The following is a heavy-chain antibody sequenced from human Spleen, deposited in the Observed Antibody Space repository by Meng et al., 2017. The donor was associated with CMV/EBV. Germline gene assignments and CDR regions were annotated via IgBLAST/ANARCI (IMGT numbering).Heavy chain of an antibody. J-gene: IGHJ4*02. Sequence: QVQLQEAGPGLVKPSQTLSLTCTVSGGSISSSNYYWSWIRQPPGKGLEWSGHIYNSGSTYYNPSLKSRITISVDTSKNQFSLKLSSVTAADTAVYYCAREGQEVGATTFAFDYWGQGTLVTVSS. CDR3: AREGQEVGATTFAFDY. V-gene: IGHV4-30-4*01. D-gene: IGHD1-26*01. CDR2: IYNSGST. CDR1: GGSISSSNYY.